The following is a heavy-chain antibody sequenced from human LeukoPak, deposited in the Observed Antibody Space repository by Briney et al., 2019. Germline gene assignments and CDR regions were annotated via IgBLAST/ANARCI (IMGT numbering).Heavy chain of an antibody. J-gene: IGHJ3*01. V-gene: IGHV4-34*01. CDR1: GGSLSGYY. D-gene: IGHD2-2*01. CDR3: ARVSCSSTSCPRRDALDV. Sequence: PSETLSLTCVVYGGSLSGYYSWIRQPPGKGLEWIGEINHSGTTNYNPSLKSRVTILVDTSKNQFSLKLSSVTAADTAVYYCARVSCSSTSCPRRDALDVWGQGTMVTVSS. CDR2: INHSGTT.